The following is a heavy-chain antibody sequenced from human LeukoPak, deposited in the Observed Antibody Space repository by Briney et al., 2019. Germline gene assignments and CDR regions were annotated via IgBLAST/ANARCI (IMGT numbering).Heavy chain of an antibody. V-gene: IGHV3-23*01. CDR2: ISAGGT. CDR1: GFIFSRYG. Sequence: GGSLRLSCAASGFIFSRYGMSWVRQAPGKGLEWVSAISAGGTFYADFVKGRFTISRDNSKNTLYLQMNSLRVDDTAVYYCVKGLYTIDYWGQGTLVTVSS. CDR3: VKGLYTIDY. D-gene: IGHD2-2*02. J-gene: IGHJ4*02.